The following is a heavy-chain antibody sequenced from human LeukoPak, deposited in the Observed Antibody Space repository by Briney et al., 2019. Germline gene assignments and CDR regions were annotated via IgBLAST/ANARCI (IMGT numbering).Heavy chain of an antibody. CDR2: ISSSGDIT. CDR1: GFTFHNYA. V-gene: IGHV3-23*01. Sequence: SGGSLRLSCAASGFTFHNYAMNWVRQAPGEGLEWVSAISSSGDITFYADSVRGRFTISRDNSRYTLYLQMNGLRAEDAAMYYCAKDRPNYHESNGHYYRRNGDSWGQGTLVTVSS. CDR3: AKDRPNYHESNGHYYRRNGDS. J-gene: IGHJ5*01. D-gene: IGHD3-22*01.